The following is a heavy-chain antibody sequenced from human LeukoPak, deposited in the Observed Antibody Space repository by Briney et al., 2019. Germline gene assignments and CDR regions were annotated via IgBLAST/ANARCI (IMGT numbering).Heavy chain of an antibody. J-gene: IGHJ4*02. D-gene: IGHD3-22*01. CDR2: INAGNGNT. V-gene: IGHV1-3*03. Sequence: ASVKVSCKASGYTFTTYAMHWVRQAPGQRLEWMGWINAGNGNTKYSQEFQGRVTITRDISASTAYMELSSLRSEDMAVYYCARAYDSSGHFDYWGQGTLVTVSS. CDR1: GYTFTTYA. CDR3: ARAYDSSGHFDY.